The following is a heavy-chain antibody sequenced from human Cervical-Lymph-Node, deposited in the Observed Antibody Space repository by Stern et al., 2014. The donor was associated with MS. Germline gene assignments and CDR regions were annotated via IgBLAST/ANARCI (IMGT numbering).Heavy chain of an antibody. D-gene: IGHD6-19*01. CDR3: ARSITVSGPYDS. V-gene: IGHV2-70*15. Sequence: QVTLRESGPALVKPTQTLTLTCTFSGFSLSTTTMCVSWIRQPPGKALEWLARIDWDDDKSYSTSLRTRLTISKDTSKNQVVLTMGNMDPVDTATYYCARSITVSGPYDSWGQGTLVTVS. CDR1: GFSLSTTTMC. CDR2: IDWDDDK. J-gene: IGHJ4*02.